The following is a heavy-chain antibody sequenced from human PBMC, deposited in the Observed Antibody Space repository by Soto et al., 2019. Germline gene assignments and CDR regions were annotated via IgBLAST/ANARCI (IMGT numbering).Heavy chain of an antibody. D-gene: IGHD4-17*01. CDR3: AKVEKAVTTYFDY. CDR2: ISWNSGSI. CDR1: GFTFDDYA. J-gene: IGHJ4*02. Sequence: EVQLVESGGGLVQPGRSLRLSCAASGFTFDDYAMHWVRQAPGKGLEWVSGISWNSGSIGYADSVKGRFTISRDNSKNTLYLQMNSLRAEDTAVYYCAKVEKAVTTYFDYWGQGTLVTVSS. V-gene: IGHV3-9*01.